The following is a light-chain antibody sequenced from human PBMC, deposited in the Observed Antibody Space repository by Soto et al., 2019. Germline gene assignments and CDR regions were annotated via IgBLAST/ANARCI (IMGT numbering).Light chain of an antibody. Sequence: EIVMTQSPAALSVSLGERVSLTCRASQAVSSSLAWYQHKPGQAPRLLISDASTRATDIPDRFSGSGSGTDFTLTISSLQSSDLAVYYCLQYSTWPPLYTFGQGTKLEIK. CDR1: QAVSSS. CDR2: DAS. V-gene: IGKV3-15*01. J-gene: IGKJ2*01. CDR3: LQYSTWPPLYT.